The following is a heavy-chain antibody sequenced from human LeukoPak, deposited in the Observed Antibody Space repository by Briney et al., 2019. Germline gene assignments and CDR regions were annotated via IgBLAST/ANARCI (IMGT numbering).Heavy chain of an antibody. CDR2: INPNSGGT. Sequence: ASVKVSCKTSGYTFTGYYMHWVRQAPGQGLEWMGWINPNSGGTNYAQKFQGRVTMTRDTSISTAYMELSRLRSDDTAVYYCATPERGYSGYDFGSWGQGTLVTVSS. CDR3: ATPERGYSGYDFGS. J-gene: IGHJ4*02. D-gene: IGHD5-12*01. CDR1: GYTFTGYY. V-gene: IGHV1-2*02.